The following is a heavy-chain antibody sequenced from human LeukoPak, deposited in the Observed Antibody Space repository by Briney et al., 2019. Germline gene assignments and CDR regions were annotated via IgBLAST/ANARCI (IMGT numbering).Heavy chain of an antibody. V-gene: IGHV4-39*01. J-gene: IGHJ3*02. D-gene: IGHD4-23*01. CDR2: IYYSGST. Sequence: SQTLSLTCTVSGGSISSSSYYWGWIRQPPGKGLEWIGSIYYSGSTYYNPSLKSRVTISVDTSKNQFSLKLSSVTAADTAVYYCARPYGGNSGDAFDIWGQGTMVTVSS. CDR1: GGSISSSSYY. CDR3: ARPYGGNSGDAFDI.